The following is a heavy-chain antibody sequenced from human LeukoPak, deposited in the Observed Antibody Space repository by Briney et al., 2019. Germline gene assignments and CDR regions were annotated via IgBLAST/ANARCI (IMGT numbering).Heavy chain of an antibody. CDR1: GFTFSSYG. V-gene: IGHV3-30*18. Sequence: PGRSLRLSCAASGFTFSSYGMHWVRQAPGKGLEWVAVISYDGSNKYYADSVKGRFTISRDNSKNTLYLQMNSLRAEDTAVYYCAKDRVGATTSPFDYWGQGTLVTVSS. CDR3: AKDRVGATTSPFDY. D-gene: IGHD1-26*01. CDR2: ISYDGSNK. J-gene: IGHJ4*02.